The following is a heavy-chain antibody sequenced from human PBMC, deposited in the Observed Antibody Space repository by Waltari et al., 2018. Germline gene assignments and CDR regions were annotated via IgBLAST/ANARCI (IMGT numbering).Heavy chain of an antibody. J-gene: IGHJ5*02. CDR3: AXDTNRYTGWFDX. CDR1: GFGVSTYA. Sequence: EMXVXESGXGWVQPGGSXRLSCAASGFGVSTYAVAWVRRAPGXGLEYXSSIGXNNRGXWYADSVRGRXTISRDIYDNMVFLMMTXLSAEDTAXYXCAXDTNRYTGWFDXWGQGTLVTVSS. CDR2: IGXNNRGX. D-gene: IGHD3-16*02. V-gene: IGHV3-23*01.